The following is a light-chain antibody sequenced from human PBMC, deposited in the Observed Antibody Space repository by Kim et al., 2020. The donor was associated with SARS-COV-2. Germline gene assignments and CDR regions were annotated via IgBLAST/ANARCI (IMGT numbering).Light chain of an antibody. CDR1: EDISSW. Sequence: AAVGDRVTNTCRASEDISSWLGWYQQKPGKAPKVLIYEASNVQSGVPARFSGSGSGTDFTLTINSLQPEDFATYYCQQTHSFPLTFGGGTKVGIK. V-gene: IGKV1D-12*01. CDR3: QQTHSFPLT. CDR2: EAS. J-gene: IGKJ4*01.